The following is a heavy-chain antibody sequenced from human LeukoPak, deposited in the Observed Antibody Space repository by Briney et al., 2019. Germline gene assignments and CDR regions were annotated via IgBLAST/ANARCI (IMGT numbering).Heavy chain of an antibody. CDR3: ARLAAISGSDYPDD. CDR2: IFYSGNT. J-gene: IGHJ4*02. Sequence: SETLSPTCTVSGVSISSYYWSWIRQPPGKGLEWIGYIFYSGNTIYNPSLRSRVTISADMSKNHFSLRLRSVTAADTAVYYCARLAAISGSDYPDDWGQGTLVTVSS. V-gene: IGHV4-59*08. D-gene: IGHD1-26*01. CDR1: GVSISSYY.